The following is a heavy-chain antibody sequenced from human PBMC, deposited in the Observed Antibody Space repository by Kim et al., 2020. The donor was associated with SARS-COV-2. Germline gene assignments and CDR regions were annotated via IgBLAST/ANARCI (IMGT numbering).Heavy chain of an antibody. V-gene: IGHV3-33*01. Sequence: GGSLRLSCAASGFTFSRSGMHWVRQAPGKGLEWVAVAWYDGYNKYYVDSVKGRFTISRDNSKNSLHLEMNSLKVEDTAVYYCARLVEPGHNGMDVWGQGTTVIVSS. D-gene: IGHD6-6*01. J-gene: IGHJ6*02. CDR1: GFTFSRSG. CDR2: AWYDGYNK. CDR3: ARLVEPGHNGMDV.